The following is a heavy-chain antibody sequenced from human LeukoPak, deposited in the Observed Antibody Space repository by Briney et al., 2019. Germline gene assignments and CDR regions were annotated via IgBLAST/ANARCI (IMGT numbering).Heavy chain of an antibody. V-gene: IGHV4-39*01. D-gene: IGHD3-3*01. J-gene: IGHJ5*02. CDR3: ARGRYDFWSGYPTNWFDP. CDR2: IYYSGST. Sequence: SETLSLTCTVSGGSISSSSYYWGWLRQPPGRGREGIGSIYYSGSTYDNPSLNSPVTISVDTSKNQFSLKLSSVTAADTAVYYCARGRYDFWSGYPTNWFDPWGQGTLVTVSS. CDR1: GGSISSSSYY.